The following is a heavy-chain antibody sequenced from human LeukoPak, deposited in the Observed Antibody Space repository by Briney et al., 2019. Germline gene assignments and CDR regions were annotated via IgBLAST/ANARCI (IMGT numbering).Heavy chain of an antibody. J-gene: IGHJ4*02. CDR3: AKRPYGSGSYYTFDY. CDR1: GFTFSSYA. D-gene: IGHD3-10*01. Sequence: GGSLRLSCAASGFTFSSYAMSWVRQAPGKGLEWVSTISDSGDSTYYADSVKGRFTISRDNSKNTLYLQMNSLRAEGTAVYYCAKRPYGSGSYYTFDYWGQGTLVTVSS. V-gene: IGHV3-23*01. CDR2: ISDSGDST.